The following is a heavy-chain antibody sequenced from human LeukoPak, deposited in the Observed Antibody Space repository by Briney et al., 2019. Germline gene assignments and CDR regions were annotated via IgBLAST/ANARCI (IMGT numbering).Heavy chain of an antibody. CDR3: AKDPMVRGSTYDY. V-gene: IGHV3-23*01. J-gene: IGHJ4*02. CDR2: ISGRGTT. D-gene: IGHD3-10*01. Sequence: GGSLRLSCVASGFTFNNYAMTWVRQVPGKGLEWASAISGRGTTYYADSVKGRFTVSRDNSKNTLYLQMNSLRAEDTAVYYCAKDPMVRGSTYDYWGQGTLVTVSS. CDR1: GFTFNNYA.